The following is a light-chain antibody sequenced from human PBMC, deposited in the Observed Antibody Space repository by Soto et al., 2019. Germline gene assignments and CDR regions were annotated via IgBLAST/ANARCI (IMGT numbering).Light chain of an antibody. J-gene: IGKJ1*01. CDR2: DAS. Sequence: EIVLTQSPCTVALSPGERATLNCRASQSVRSSYLAWYQQQPGQAPRLLIYDASNRATGVPARFSGSRSGTDFTLTISDLEPADFGLYYCQQRLNWPPGFGQGTKVDI. V-gene: IGKV3-11*01. CDR3: QQRLNWPPG. CDR1: QSVRSSY.